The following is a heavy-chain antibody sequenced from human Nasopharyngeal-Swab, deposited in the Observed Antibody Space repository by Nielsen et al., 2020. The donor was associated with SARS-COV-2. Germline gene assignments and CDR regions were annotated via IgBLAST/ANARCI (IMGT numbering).Heavy chain of an antibody. V-gene: IGHV3-9*03. CDR3: AKATNARYDFWSGSFDY. CDR1: GFTFDDYG. CDR2: ISWDGLTI. J-gene: IGHJ4*02. D-gene: IGHD3-3*01. Sequence: SLKISCAASGFTFDDYGMHWVRQAPGKGLEWVSGISWDGLTIGYADSVKGRFIISRDNAKNSLYLQMNSLRVEDMAFYYCAKATNARYDFWSGSFDYWGQGTLVTVSS.